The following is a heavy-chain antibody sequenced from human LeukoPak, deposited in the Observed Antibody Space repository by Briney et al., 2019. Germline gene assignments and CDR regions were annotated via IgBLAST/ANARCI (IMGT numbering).Heavy chain of an antibody. CDR2: IYYGGSTSGST. Sequence: PSETLSLTCSVSGGPIRSYYWSWLRQPPGKGLEGKGLEWIGYIYYGGSTSGSTNYNPSLKSRVTISVDTSKNQFSLKLSSVTAADTAVYYCARVHFAGSSGPAGVDYWGQGTLVTVSS. V-gene: IGHV4-59*01. CDR1: GGPIRSYY. D-gene: IGHD3-22*01. CDR3: ARVHFAGSSGPAGVDY. J-gene: IGHJ4*02.